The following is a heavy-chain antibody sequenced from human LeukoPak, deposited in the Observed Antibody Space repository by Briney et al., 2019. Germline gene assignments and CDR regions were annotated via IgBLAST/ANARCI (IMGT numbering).Heavy chain of an antibody. CDR3: ARVSYHDDASGIDF. CDR1: GFTFSDYY. J-gene: IGHJ4*02. D-gene: IGHD3-10*01. V-gene: IGHV3-11*05. CDR2: ISSSGIYT. Sequence: GGSLRLSCAVSGFTFSDYYMSWIRQAPGKGLEWVSYISSSGIYTNYADSVKGRFTISRDSAKNSLYLQMNSLGAEDTAVYYCARVSYHDDASGIDFWGQGTLVTVSS.